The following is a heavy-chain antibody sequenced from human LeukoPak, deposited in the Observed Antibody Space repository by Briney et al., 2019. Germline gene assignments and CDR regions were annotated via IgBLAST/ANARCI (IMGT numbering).Heavy chain of an antibody. CDR2: ISGTGDYT. V-gene: IGHV3-23*01. Sequence: TGGSLRLSCEASGFTFNSFGMSWVRQAPGKGLEWVSVISGTGDYTYYTDSVQGRFTISRDNSQNTIFLQMNSLRDEDTAVYYCAKDVFRYWGAQSYFDYWGHGTLVTVSS. J-gene: IGHJ4*01. D-gene: IGHD7-27*01. CDR3: AKDVFRYWGAQSYFDY. CDR1: GFTFNSFG.